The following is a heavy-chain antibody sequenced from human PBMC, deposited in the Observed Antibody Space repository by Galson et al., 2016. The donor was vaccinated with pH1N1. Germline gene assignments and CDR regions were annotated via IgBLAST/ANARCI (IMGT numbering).Heavy chain of an antibody. J-gene: IGHJ4*02. V-gene: IGHV3-7*01. CDR2: IRQDEGEK. Sequence: SLRLSCAASGFIFSNYWMSWVRQAPGKGLEWVANIRQDEGEKYYMDSVKGRFTISRDNAKNSLYLQMNSLRAEDTAVYYCVSSGGTVTTFGSGWGQGALVTVSS. CDR1: GFIFSNYW. D-gene: IGHD4-17*01. CDR3: VSSGGTVTTFGSG.